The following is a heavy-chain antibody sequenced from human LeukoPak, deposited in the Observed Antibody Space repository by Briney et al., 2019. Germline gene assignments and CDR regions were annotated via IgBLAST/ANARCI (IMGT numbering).Heavy chain of an antibody. V-gene: IGHV3-23*01. CDR2: ISGSGGTT. CDR3: AKDPWELNYFDY. Sequence: GGSLRLSCAASGFTFSSYAMHWVRQAPGKGLEWVSAISGSGGTTYHADSVKGRFTISRDNSKNTLYLQMNSLRVEDTAVYYCAKDPWELNYFDYWGQGTLVTVSS. J-gene: IGHJ4*02. D-gene: IGHD1-26*01. CDR1: GFTFSSYA.